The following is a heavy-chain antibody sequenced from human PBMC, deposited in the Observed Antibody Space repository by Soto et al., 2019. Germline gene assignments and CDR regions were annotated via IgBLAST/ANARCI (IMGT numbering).Heavy chain of an antibody. V-gene: IGHV3-7*05. CDR1: GFTFSSYW. D-gene: IGHD3-9*01. Sequence: GGSLRLSCAASGFTFSSYWMSWVRQAPGKGLEWVANIKQDGSEKYYVDSVKGRFTISRDNAKNSLYLQMNSLRAEDTAVYYCARDLVLRYFDWLRSTYGMDVWGQGTTVTVSS. CDR3: ARDLVLRYFDWLRSTYGMDV. CDR2: IKQDGSEK. J-gene: IGHJ6*02.